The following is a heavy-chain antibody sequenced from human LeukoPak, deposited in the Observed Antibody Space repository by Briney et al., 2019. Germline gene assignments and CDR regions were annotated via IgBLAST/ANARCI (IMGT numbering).Heavy chain of an antibody. CDR2: ISVYNGNT. D-gene: IGHD5-24*01. V-gene: IGHV1-18*01. CDR1: GYTFTSYG. CDR3: ATTYDGYNLF. Sequence: ASVKVSCKASGYTFTSYGISWVRRAPGQGLEWMGWISVYNGNTNYAQKLQGRVTVTKDTSTSTAYMELRSLRSDDTAVYYCATTYDGYNLFRGQGTLVTVSS. J-gene: IGHJ4*02.